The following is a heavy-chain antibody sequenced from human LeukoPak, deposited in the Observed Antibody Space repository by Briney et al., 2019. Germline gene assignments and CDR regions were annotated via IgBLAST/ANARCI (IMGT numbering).Heavy chain of an antibody. CDR1: GFTFSTYA. Sequence: GGSLRLSCAASGFTFSTYAMSWVRQAPRRGLEWVSSIIDSGGATYYADSVKGRFTISRDNSKNTLYLQMNSLRAEDTAVYYCARGRGYNWFDPWGQGTLVTVSS. V-gene: IGHV3-23*01. CDR3: ARGRGYNWFDP. CDR2: IIDSGGAT. D-gene: IGHD3-10*01. J-gene: IGHJ5*02.